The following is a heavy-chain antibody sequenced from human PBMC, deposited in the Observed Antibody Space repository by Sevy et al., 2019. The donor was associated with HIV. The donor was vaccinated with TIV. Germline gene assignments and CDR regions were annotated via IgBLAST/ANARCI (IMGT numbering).Heavy chain of an antibody. J-gene: IGHJ6*02. V-gene: IGHV4-59*01. CDR2: ISDSGFS. CDR1: GGSTSTYY. Sequence: SETLSLTCTVSGGSTSTYYWNWIRQPPGKGLEWIGYISDSGFSNDHPSLRSRVTISIDTSKNQFSLRLTSVSAADTAVYYCARGGGRTDWGMDVWGPGTTVTVSS. CDR3: ARGGGRTDWGMDV. D-gene: IGHD1-1*01.